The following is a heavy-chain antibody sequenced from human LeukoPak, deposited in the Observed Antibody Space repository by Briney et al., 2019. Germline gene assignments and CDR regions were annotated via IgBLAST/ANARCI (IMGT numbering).Heavy chain of an antibody. J-gene: IGHJ4*02. Sequence: GGSLRLSCVVSGFTLSSRWMMWVRQAPGEGLEWMTNINRDGSEKNYVDSVKGRSTISRDNAKNSLYLQMNSLRVEDTALYYCWARGGSDYWGQGTLVTVSS. V-gene: IGHV3-7*01. CDR1: GFTLSSRW. CDR3: WARGGSDY. D-gene: IGHD3-10*01. CDR2: INRDGSEK.